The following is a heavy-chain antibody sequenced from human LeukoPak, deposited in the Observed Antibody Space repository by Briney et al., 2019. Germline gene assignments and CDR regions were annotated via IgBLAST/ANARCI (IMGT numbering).Heavy chain of an antibody. D-gene: IGHD2-2*01. CDR1: GFTFSSYG. V-gene: IGHV3-30*02. CDR3: AKSDGYCSSTSCYPPPYYFDY. Sequence: GGSLRLSCAASGFTFSSYGMHWVRQAPGKGLEWVAFIRYDGSNKYYADSVKGRFTISRDNSKNTLYLQMNSLRAEDTAVYYCAKSDGYCSSTSCYPPPYYFDYWGQGTLVTVSS. J-gene: IGHJ4*02. CDR2: IRYDGSNK.